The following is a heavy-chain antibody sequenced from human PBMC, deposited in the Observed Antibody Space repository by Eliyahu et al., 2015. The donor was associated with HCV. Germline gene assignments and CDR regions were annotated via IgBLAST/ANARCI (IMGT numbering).Heavy chain of an antibody. J-gene: IGHJ5*02. CDR3: ARADMVRGVIMTGLNWFDP. Sequence: QVQLQESGPGLVKPSQTLSLTCTVXGXXISSGXYYWXWIRQHPREGLXWIGYIHYRGGTYYNPSLKSRVTISVDTSKNQFSLKLSSVTAADTAVYYCARADMVRGVIMTGLNWFDPWGQGTLVTVSS. V-gene: IGHV4-31*03. CDR1: GXXISSGXYY. CDR2: IHYRGGT. D-gene: IGHD3-10*01.